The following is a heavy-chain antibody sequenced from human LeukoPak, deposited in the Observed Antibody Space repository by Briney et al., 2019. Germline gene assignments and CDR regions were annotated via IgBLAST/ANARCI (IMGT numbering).Heavy chain of an antibody. J-gene: IGHJ6*02. CDR3: ASPKVPYYYGMDV. Sequence: SETLSLTCTVSGGSISSSSYYWGWIRQPPGKGLEWIGSIYYSGSTYYNPSLKSRVTISVDTSKNQFSLKLSSVTAADTAVYYCASPKVPYYYGMDVWGQGTTVTVSS. CDR1: GGSISSSSYY. V-gene: IGHV4-39*01. CDR2: IYYSGST.